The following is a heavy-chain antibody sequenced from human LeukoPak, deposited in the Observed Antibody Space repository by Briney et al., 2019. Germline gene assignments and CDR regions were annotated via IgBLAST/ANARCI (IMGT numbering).Heavy chain of an antibody. CDR1: GGTFSSYA. V-gene: IGHV1-69*05. CDR2: IIPIFGTA. Sequence: SVKVSCKASGGTFSSYAISWVRQAPGQGLEWMGGIIPIFGTANYAQKFQGRVTITTDESTSTAYMELSSLRSEDTAVYHCARDGPILYSSSCSWFDPWGQGTLVTVSS. J-gene: IGHJ5*02. D-gene: IGHD6-13*01. CDR3: ARDGPILYSSSCSWFDP.